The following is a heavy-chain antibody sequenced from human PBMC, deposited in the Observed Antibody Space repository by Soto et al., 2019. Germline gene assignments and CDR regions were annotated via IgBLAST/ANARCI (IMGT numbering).Heavy chain of an antibody. CDR1: GGSISSGGYY. V-gene: IGHV4-31*03. Sequence: QVQLQESGPGLVKPSQTLSLTCTVSGGSISSGGYYWSWIRQHPVKGLEWIGYIYYSGSTYYNPSLKSRVTISVDTFNNQFSLKLSSVTAADTAVYYCASSGPDRGYSYGPCYYGMAVWGQGTTVTVSS. CDR2: IYYSGST. D-gene: IGHD5-18*01. CDR3: ASSGPDRGYSYGPCYYGMAV. J-gene: IGHJ6*02.